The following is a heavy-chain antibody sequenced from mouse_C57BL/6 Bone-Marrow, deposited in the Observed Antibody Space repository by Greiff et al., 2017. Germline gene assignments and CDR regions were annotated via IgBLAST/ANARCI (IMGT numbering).Heavy chain of an antibody. J-gene: IGHJ1*03. V-gene: IGHV1-52*01. D-gene: IGHD1-1*01. CDR2: IDPSDSET. CDR3: AIYYYGVGYWYVDV. CDR1: GYTFTSYW. Sequence: QVQLQQPGAELVRPGSSVKLSCKASGYTFTSYWMHWVKQRPIQGLEWIGNIDPSDSETHYNQKFKDKATLTVDKSSSTAYMQLSSLTSEDSAVYYGAIYYYGVGYWYVDVWGTGTTVTVSS.